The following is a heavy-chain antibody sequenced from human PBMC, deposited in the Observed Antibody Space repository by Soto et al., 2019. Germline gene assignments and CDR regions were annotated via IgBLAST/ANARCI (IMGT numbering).Heavy chain of an antibody. D-gene: IGHD3-3*01. CDR2: IKQDGSEK. CDR3: ARARRGYDFWSGYYSPDAFDI. V-gene: IGHV3-7*01. CDR1: GFTFSSYW. J-gene: IGHJ3*02. Sequence: EVQLVESGGGLVQPGGSLRLSCAASGFTFSSYWMSWVRQAPGKGLEWVANIKQDGSEKYYVDSVKGRFTISRDNAKNSLYLQMSSLRAEDTAVYYCARARRGYDFWSGYYSPDAFDIWGQGTMVTVSS.